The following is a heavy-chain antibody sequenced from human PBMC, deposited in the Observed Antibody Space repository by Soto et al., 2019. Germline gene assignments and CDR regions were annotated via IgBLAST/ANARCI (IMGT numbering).Heavy chain of an antibody. D-gene: IGHD6-19*01. CDR1: GIEFSNYV. CDR2: SSASGRSR. V-gene: IGHV3-23*01. CDR3: AKDGNWLDVYFDV. J-gene: IGHJ4*02. Sequence: GSLRLSCVASGIEFSNYVMSWVRQAPGKGLEWVSISSASGRSRYHADSVKGRFTISRDNSKNTLYLHMTNLRAEDTAVYYCAKDGNWLDVYFDVWGQGTPVTVSS.